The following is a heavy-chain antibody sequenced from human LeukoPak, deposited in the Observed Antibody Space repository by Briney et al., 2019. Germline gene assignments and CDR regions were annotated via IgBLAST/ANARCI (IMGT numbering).Heavy chain of an antibody. Sequence: GSLRLSCAASGFTFSSYSMNWVRQPPGKGLEWIGEINHSGSTNYNPSLKSRVTISVDTSKNQFSLKLSSVTAADTAVYYCARRRDGYNYLTGAFDIWGQGTMVTVSS. CDR3: ARRRDGYNYLTGAFDI. V-gene: IGHV4-34*01. D-gene: IGHD5-24*01. CDR2: INHSGST. J-gene: IGHJ3*02. CDR1: GFTFSSYS.